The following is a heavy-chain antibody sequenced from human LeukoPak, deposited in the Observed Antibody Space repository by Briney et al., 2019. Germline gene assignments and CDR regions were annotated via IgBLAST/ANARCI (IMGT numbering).Heavy chain of an antibody. CDR1: GFTFSSYS. CDR3: AREWRSVGATPDY. CDR2: INGDVTTT. V-gene: IGHV3-74*01. Sequence: PGGSLRLSCAASGFTFSSYSMNWVRQAPGKGLVWVSRINGDVTTTDYADSVKGRFTISRDNARNTLYLQMNSLRAEDTGVYYCAREWRSVGATPDYWGQGTLVTVSS. J-gene: IGHJ4*02. D-gene: IGHD1-26*01.